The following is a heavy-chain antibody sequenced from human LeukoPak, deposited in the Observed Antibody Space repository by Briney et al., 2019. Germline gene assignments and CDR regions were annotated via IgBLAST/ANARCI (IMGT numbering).Heavy chain of an antibody. CDR3: VDMVRGVIPDYYGMDV. D-gene: IGHD3-10*01. CDR1: GGSISSGGYY. V-gene: IGHV4-61*08. Sequence: SETLSLTCTVSGGSISSGGYYWSWIRQPPGKGLEWIGYIYYSGSTNYNPSLKSRVTISVDTSKNQFSLKLSSVTAADTAVYYCVDMVRGVIPDYYGMDVWGQGTTVTVSS. CDR2: IYYSGST. J-gene: IGHJ6*02.